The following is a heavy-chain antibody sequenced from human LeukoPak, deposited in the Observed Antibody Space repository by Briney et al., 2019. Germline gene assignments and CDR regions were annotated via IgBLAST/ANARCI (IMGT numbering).Heavy chain of an antibody. CDR3: ARGVAASGNPFNYYYMDV. CDR2: INPNSGGT. D-gene: IGHD3-10*01. J-gene: IGHJ6*03. CDR1: GYTFTGYY. Sequence: ASVKVSCTASGYTFTGYYMHWVRQALGQGLEWMGWINPNSGGTNYAQKFQGRVTMTRDTSISTAYMELSRLRSDDTAVYYCARGVAASGNPFNYYYMDVWGKGTTVTISS. V-gene: IGHV1-2*02.